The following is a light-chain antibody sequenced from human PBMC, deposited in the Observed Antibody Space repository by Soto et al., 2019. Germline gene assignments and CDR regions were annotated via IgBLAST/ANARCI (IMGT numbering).Light chain of an antibody. CDR3: EQRSYWPPALT. CDR1: QSVGTF. J-gene: IGKJ4*01. V-gene: IGKV3-11*01. CDR2: DAS. Sequence: EIVLTQSPATLSLSPGERATLSCRASQSVGTFLAWYQHKPGQAPRLLIYDASNRATGVPARFSGSGSGTDFTLTISSLEPEDFAVYYCEQRSYWPPALTFGGGTKV.